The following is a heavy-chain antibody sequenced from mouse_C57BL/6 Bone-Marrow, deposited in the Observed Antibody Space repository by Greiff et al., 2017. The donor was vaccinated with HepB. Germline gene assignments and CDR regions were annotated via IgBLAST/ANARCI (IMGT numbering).Heavy chain of an antibody. CDR2: IDPSDSET. V-gene: IGHV1-52*01. D-gene: IGHD3-1*01. J-gene: IGHJ1*03. CDR3: ARALWAYGYFDV. CDR1: GYTFTSYW. Sequence: VQLQQPGAELVRPGSSVKLSCKASGYTFTSYWMHWVKQRPIQGLEWIGNIDPSDSETHYNQKFKDKATLTVDKSSSTAYMQLSSLTSEDAAVYYCARALWAYGYFDVWGTGTTVTVSS.